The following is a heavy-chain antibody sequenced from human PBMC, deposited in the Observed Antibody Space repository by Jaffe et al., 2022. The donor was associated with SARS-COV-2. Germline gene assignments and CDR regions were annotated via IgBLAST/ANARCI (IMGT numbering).Heavy chain of an antibody. V-gene: IGHV3-23*01. CDR2: ISGSGVSK. CDR1: GFTFSNYV. D-gene: IGHD1-1*01. J-gene: IGHJ4*02. CDR3: VKDKGQLVRQYYFDC. Sequence: EVQLLESGGGLVQPGGSLRLSCAASGFTFSNYVMSWVRQAPGKGLEWVSAISGSGVSKYYADSVKGRFTISRDSSRNTVYLELKSLRAEDTAVYYCVKDKGQLVRQYYFDCWGQGTQVTVSS.